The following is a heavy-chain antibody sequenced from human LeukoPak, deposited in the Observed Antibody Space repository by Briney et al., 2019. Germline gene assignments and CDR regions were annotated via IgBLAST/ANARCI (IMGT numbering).Heavy chain of an antibody. CDR2: ISGSGGST. Sequence: GGSLRLSCAAPGLTFYDQAMHWVRQAPGTGLEWVSAISGSGGSTYYADSVKGRFTISRDNSKNTLYLQMNSLRAEDTAVYYCAKDQVIAAAGTRKPIDYWGQGSLVTVSS. CDR3: AKDQVIAAAGTRKPIDY. CDR1: GLTFYDQA. J-gene: IGHJ4*02. D-gene: IGHD6-13*01. V-gene: IGHV3-23*01.